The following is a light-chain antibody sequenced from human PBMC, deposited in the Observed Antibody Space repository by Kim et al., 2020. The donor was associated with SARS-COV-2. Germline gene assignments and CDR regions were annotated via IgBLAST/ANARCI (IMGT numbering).Light chain of an antibody. Sequence: ELTQPPSASATPGQRVTISCSGSSSNIGTEIVNWYQQLPGTAPNLLIYSNNQRPSGVPDRFSGSKSGTSASLTISGLQSEDEADYYCESWDDSLNGPVFGGGTQLTVL. CDR3: ESWDDSLNGPV. CDR1: SSNIGTEI. J-gene: IGLJ3*02. CDR2: SNN. V-gene: IGLV1-44*01.